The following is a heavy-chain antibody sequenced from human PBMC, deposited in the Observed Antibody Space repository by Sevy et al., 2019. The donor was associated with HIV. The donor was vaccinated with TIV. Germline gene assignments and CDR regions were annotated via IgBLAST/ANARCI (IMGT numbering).Heavy chain of an antibody. CDR2: IYSGGST. CDR3: ARLTYYDILTGYQGNAFDI. V-gene: IGHV3-53*01. J-gene: IGHJ3*02. CDR1: GFTVSSNY. Sequence: GGSLRLSCAASGFTVSSNYMSWVRQAPGKGLEWVSVIYSGGSTYYADSVKGRFTISRDNSKNTLYLQMNSLRAEDTAVYYCARLTYYDILTGYQGNAFDIWGQGTMVTVSS. D-gene: IGHD3-9*01.